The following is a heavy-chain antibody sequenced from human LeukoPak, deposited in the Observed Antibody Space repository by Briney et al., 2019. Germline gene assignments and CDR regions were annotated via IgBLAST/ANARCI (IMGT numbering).Heavy chain of an antibody. CDR2: ISAYNGNT. CDR3: ARGRLRRDYYYGMDV. Sequence: GASVKVSCEASGYTFTSYGISWVRQAPGQGLEWMGWISAYNGNTNYAQKLQGRVTMTTDTSTSTAYMELRSLRSDDTAVYYCARGRLRRDYYYGMDVWGQGTTVTVSS. V-gene: IGHV1-18*01. J-gene: IGHJ6*02. D-gene: IGHD4-17*01. CDR1: GYTFTSYG.